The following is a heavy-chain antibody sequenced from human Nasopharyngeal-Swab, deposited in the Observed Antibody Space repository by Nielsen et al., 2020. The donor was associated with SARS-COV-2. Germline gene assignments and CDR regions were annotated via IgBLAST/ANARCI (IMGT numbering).Heavy chain of an antibody. J-gene: IGHJ4*02. D-gene: IGHD3-22*01. V-gene: IGHV1-69*01. Sequence: WGRQAPGQGIEWMGGIIPIFGTANYAQKYQGRVTNTADESTSTAYMELSSLRSEDTAGYYCARERDYYDISGYVYWGQGTLVTVSS. CDR3: ARERDYYDISGYVY. CDR2: IIPIFGTA.